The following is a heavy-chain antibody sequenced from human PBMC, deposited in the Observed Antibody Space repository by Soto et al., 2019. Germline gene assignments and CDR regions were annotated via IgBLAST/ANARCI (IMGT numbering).Heavy chain of an antibody. CDR1: GGSMSSYY. Sequence: PSETLSLTCTVSGGSMSSYYWSWIRQPPGKGLEWIGYIYYSGSTIYNPSLKSRVTISVDTSKNQFSLKLSSVTAADTAVYYGARYGSGSSVWFAPWGQGTLVTVSS. CDR2: IYYSGST. CDR3: ARYGSGSSVWFAP. D-gene: IGHD3-10*01. J-gene: IGHJ5*02. V-gene: IGHV4-59*01.